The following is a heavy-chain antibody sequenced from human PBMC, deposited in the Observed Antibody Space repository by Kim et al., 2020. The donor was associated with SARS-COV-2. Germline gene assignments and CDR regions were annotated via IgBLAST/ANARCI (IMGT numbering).Heavy chain of an antibody. Sequence: GSLRLSCAASGFTFSSSALSWVRQAPGKGLEWVSTISVSGGTTYFADFVKGRFTISRDNSKNTLYLQMNSLRADDTAVFYCAKVEAAAGTFHHWGQGTLVTVSS. J-gene: IGHJ1*01. CDR2: ISVSGGTT. CDR3: AKVEAAAGTFHH. V-gene: IGHV3-23*01. D-gene: IGHD6-13*01. CDR1: GFTFSSSA.